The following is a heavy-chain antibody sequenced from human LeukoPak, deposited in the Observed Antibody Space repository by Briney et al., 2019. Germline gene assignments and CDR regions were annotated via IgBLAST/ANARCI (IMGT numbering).Heavy chain of an antibody. CDR2: IYYSGST. D-gene: IGHD4-17*01. CDR1: GGSISSYY. J-gene: IGHJ2*01. CDR3: ARVHGDYTLDWYFDP. Sequence: PSETLSLTCTVSGGSISSYYWSWIRQPPGKGLEWIGYIYYSGSTNYNASLKSRVTISVDTSKNQFSLKLSSVTAADTAVYYCARVHGDYTLDWYFDPWGRGTLVTVSS. V-gene: IGHV4-59*01.